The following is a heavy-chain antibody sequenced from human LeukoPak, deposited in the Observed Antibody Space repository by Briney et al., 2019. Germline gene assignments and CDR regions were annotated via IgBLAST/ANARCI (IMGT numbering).Heavy chain of an antibody. Sequence: GGSLRLSCAASGFTFSSYGMHWVRQAPGKGLEWVAFIRFDGSIKYYAESVKGRFSISRDNSKNTLYVQMNSLRDEDTAVYYCTMGVPEENFDYWGQGTLVTVSS. CDR2: IRFDGSIK. D-gene: IGHD1-14*01. CDR3: TMGVPEENFDY. J-gene: IGHJ4*02. V-gene: IGHV3-30*02. CDR1: GFTFSSYG.